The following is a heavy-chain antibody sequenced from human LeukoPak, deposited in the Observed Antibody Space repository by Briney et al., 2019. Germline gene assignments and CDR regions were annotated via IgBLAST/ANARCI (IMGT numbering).Heavy chain of an antibody. CDR2: ISSSGSTI. Sequence: PGGSLRLSCAASGFTFSSYEMNWVRQAPGKGLEWVSYISSSGSTIYYADSVKGRFTISRDNAKNSLYLQMNSLRAEGTAVYYCARGTMIVVVTPSGIDYWGQGTLVTVSS. J-gene: IGHJ4*02. CDR1: GFTFSSYE. CDR3: ARGTMIVVVTPSGIDY. V-gene: IGHV3-48*03. D-gene: IGHD3-22*01.